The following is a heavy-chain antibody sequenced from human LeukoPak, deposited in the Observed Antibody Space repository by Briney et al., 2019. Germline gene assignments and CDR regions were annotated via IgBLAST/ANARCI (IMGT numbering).Heavy chain of an antibody. CDR1: GYTFTSYY. CDR2: INPSGGST. D-gene: IGHD3-22*01. CDR3: ARVGSSGYYEFGP. Sequence: ASVKVSCKASGYTFTSYYMHWVRQAPGQGLEWMGIINPSGGSTSYAQKFQGRVTMARDTSTSTVYMELSSLRSEDTAVYYCARVGSSGYYEFGPWGQGTLVTVSS. V-gene: IGHV1-46*01. J-gene: IGHJ5*02.